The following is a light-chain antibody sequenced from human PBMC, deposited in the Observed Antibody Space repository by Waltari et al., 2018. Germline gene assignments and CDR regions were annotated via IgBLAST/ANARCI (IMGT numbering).Light chain of an antibody. CDR3: QHYVRLPAT. Sequence: EIVLTQSPGTLSLSPGERATLSCRASQSVGRSLARYQQKPGQAPRLLIFAASSRATCIPDRFSGSGSGTDFSLSISRLEPEDLAVYYCQHYVRLPATFGQGTKVEIK. V-gene: IGKV3-20*01. J-gene: IGKJ1*01. CDR1: QSVGRS. CDR2: AAS.